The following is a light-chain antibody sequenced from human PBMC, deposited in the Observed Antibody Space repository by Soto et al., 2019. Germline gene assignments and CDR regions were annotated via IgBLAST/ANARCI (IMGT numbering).Light chain of an antibody. CDR2: GAS. CDR3: QQYDNSPLT. J-gene: IGKJ4*01. CDR1: QSVSSSY. Sequence: EMVLTQSPGTLSSSPGQRATLSCRASQSVSSSYLAWYQQKPGQAPRLLIYGASSTATGIPDRFRGSGSGTDFTLTSSRLEPEDFAVYVCQQYDNSPLTFGGGTKVEIK. V-gene: IGKV3-20*01.